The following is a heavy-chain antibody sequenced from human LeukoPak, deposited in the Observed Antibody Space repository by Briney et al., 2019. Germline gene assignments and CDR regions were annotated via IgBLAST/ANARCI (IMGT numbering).Heavy chain of an antibody. V-gene: IGHV3-23*01. CDR2: ISGSGGST. J-gene: IGHJ4*02. CDR1: GFTFSSYA. Sequence: GGSLRLSCAASGFTFSSYAMSWVRQAPGKGLEWVSAISGSGGSTYYADSVKGRFTISRDNSKNTLYLQMNSLRAEDTAVYYCAKGIEGYFDWSIDYWGQGTLVTVSS. D-gene: IGHD3-9*01. CDR3: AKGIEGYFDWSIDY.